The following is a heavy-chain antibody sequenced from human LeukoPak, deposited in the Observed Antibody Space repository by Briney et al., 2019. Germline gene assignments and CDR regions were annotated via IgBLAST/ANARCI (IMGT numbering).Heavy chain of an antibody. J-gene: IGHJ4*02. CDR1: GFTFSSYS. V-gene: IGHV3-21*01. CDR2: ISSSSYI. CDR3: ARQYYDFWSGFYTADYYFDY. D-gene: IGHD3-3*01. Sequence: PGGSLRLSCAASGFTFSSYSMNWVRQAPGKGLEWVSSISSSSYIYYADSVKGRFTISRDNAQTSLYLEMNSLRGEDSAVYYCARQYYDFWSGFYTADYYFDYWGRGTLVTVSS.